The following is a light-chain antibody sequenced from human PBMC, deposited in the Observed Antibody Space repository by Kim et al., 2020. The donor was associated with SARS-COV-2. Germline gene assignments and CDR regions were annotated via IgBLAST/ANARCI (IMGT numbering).Light chain of an antibody. V-gene: IGLV3-1*01. CDR2: QDT. CDR3: QTWDSSSVI. CDR1: KLEDKY. Sequence: VSPEQTASITCSGDKLEDKYVCWYQQKAGQSPVLLIYQDTKWPSGIPERFSGSNSGNTATLTISGTQAMDEADYYCQTWDSSSVIFGGGTQLTVL. J-gene: IGLJ2*01.